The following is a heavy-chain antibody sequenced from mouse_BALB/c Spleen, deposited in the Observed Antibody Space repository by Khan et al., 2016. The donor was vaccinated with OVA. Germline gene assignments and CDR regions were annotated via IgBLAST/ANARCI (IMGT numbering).Heavy chain of an antibody. CDR1: GYSITSDYA. CDR2: ISNSGNT. V-gene: IGHV3-2*02. Sequence: EVELVESGPGLVKPSQSLSLTCTVTGYSITSDYAWNWIRQFPGNKLEWMGYISNSGNTNYNPSLKRRISLTRDTSKNQFFLQLNSVTTEDTATYCCASELGRYYAMDYWGQGTSVTVSS. D-gene: IGHD4-1*01. CDR3: ASELGRYYAMDY. J-gene: IGHJ4*01.